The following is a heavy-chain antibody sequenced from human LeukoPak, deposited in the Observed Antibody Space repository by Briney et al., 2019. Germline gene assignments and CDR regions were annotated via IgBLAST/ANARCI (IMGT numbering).Heavy chain of an antibody. V-gene: IGHV1-2*02. CDR3: ARENRIAAAGNIDY. CDR1: GYTFTSYY. J-gene: IGHJ4*02. Sequence: ASVKVSCKASGYTFTSYYIHWVRQAPGQGLEWMGWINPNSGGTNYAQKFQGRVTMTRDTSISTAYMELSRLRSDDTAVYYCARENRIAAAGNIDYWGQGTLVTVSS. D-gene: IGHD6-13*01. CDR2: INPNSGGT.